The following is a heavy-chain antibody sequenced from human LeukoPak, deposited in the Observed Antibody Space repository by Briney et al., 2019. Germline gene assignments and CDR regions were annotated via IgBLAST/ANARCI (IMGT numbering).Heavy chain of an antibody. J-gene: IGHJ4*02. Sequence: GGSLRLSCAASGFTFSSYWMSWVRQAPGKGLEWVADIKQDGSEKYHVDSVKGRFTISRDNAENSLYLQMNSLRGEDTAVYFCARAGYSSGWDYWGQGTLVTVSS. V-gene: IGHV3-7*01. D-gene: IGHD6-19*01. CDR2: IKQDGSEK. CDR1: GFTFSSYW. CDR3: ARAGYSSGWDY.